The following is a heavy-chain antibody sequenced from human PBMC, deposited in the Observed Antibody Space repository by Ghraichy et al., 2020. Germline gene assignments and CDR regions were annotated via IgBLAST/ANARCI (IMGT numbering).Heavy chain of an antibody. J-gene: IGHJ4*02. D-gene: IGHD3-22*01. Sequence: GGSLRLSCAASGFTFSSYAMSWVRQAPGKGLEWVSAISGSGGSTYYADSVKGRFTISRDNSKNTLYLQMNSLRAEDTAVYYCARRHLAGRITMIVVVIKAPLGVIGGQGTLVTVSS. V-gene: IGHV3-23*01. CDR1: GFTFSSYA. CDR2: ISGSGGST. CDR3: ARRHLAGRITMIVVVIKAPLGVI.